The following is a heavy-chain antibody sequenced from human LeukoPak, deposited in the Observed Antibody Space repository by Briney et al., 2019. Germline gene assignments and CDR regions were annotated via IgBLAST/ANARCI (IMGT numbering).Heavy chain of an antibody. J-gene: IGHJ4*02. CDR2: IYSGGST. V-gene: IGHV3-53*01. Sequence: GGSLRLSCAASGFTVSSNYMSWVRQAPGKGLEWVSVIYSGGSTYYADSVKGRFTISRDNFKNTLYLQMNSLRAEDTAVYYCARCCRSSSGLDWGQGTLVTVSS. D-gene: IGHD6-13*01. CDR1: GFTVSSNY. CDR3: ARCCRSSSGLD.